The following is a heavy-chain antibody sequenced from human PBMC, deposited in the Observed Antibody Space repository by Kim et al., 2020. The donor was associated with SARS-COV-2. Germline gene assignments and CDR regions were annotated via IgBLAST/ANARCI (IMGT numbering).Heavy chain of an antibody. J-gene: IGHJ3*02. CDR3: ARGGYCSSTSCYEDAFDI. V-gene: IGHV3-48*03. Sequence: GGSLRLSCAASGFTFSSYEMNWVRQAPGKGLEWVSYISSSGSTIYYADSVKGRFTISRDNAKNSLYLQMNSLRAEDTAVYYCARGGYCSSTSCYEDAFDIWGQGTMVTVSS. D-gene: IGHD2-2*01. CDR1: GFTFSSYE. CDR2: ISSSGSTI.